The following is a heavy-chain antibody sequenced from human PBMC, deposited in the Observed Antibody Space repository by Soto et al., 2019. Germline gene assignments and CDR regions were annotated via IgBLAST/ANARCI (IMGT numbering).Heavy chain of an antibody. CDR1: GYSFTSYW. CDR2: IYPGDSDT. D-gene: IGHD3-10*01. Sequence: GESLKISCKGSGYSFTSYWNGWVRQMPGKGLEWMGIIYPGDSDTRYSPSFQGQVTMSADKSISTAYLQWSSLKASDTAMYYCARREVTYYYGSGSYYFDYWGQGTLVTVSS. CDR3: ARREVTYYYGSGSYYFDY. J-gene: IGHJ4*02. V-gene: IGHV5-51*01.